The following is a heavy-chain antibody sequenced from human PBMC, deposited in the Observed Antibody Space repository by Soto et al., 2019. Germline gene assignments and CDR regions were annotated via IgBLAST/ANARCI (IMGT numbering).Heavy chain of an antibody. V-gene: IGHV4-59*08. D-gene: IGHD3-16*02. J-gene: IGHJ4*02. CDR3: SRLRYGGYFDY. CDR2: IYNSGSA. Sequence: QVHLQESGPGLVKPSETLSLTCIVSGDSIDSYYWNWIRQSPGRGLEWIGYIYNSGSAIYNPSLKSRVTLSVDTCKNQFSLKLRSVTAAHKAVYFCSRLRYGGYFDYWGQGRPVAVSS. CDR1: GDSIDSYY.